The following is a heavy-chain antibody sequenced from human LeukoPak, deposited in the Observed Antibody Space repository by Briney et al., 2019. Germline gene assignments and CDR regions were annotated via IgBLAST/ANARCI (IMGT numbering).Heavy chain of an antibody. J-gene: IGHJ4*02. V-gene: IGHV3-23*01. CDR2: ISGSGGST. CDR1: GFTFSSYA. D-gene: IGHD3-22*01. CDR3: AKATYYYDSRGLDY. Sequence: GGSLRLSCAASGFTFSSYAMSWVRQAPGKGLEWVSAISGSGGSTYYADSVKGRFTISRDNSKNTLYLQMNSLRAEDTAVYYCAKATYYYDSRGLDYWGQGTLVTVSS.